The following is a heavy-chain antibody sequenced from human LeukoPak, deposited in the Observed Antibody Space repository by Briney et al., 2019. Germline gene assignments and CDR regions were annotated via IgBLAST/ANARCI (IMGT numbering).Heavy chain of an antibody. D-gene: IGHD3-10*01. CDR1: GGSISSYY. CDR2: IYYSGST. Sequence: SETLSLTCTVSGGSISSYYWSWIRQPPGKGLEWIGYIYYSGSTNYNPSLKSRVTISVDTSKNQFSLKLSSVTAADTAVYYCARERFHGSGSYYHRVFDYWGQGTLVTVSS. J-gene: IGHJ4*02. V-gene: IGHV4-59*01. CDR3: ARERFHGSGSYYHRVFDY.